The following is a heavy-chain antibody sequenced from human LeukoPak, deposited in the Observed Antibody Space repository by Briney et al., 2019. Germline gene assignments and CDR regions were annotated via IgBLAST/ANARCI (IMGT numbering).Heavy chain of an antibody. Sequence: GGSLRLSCAASGFTFSSYAMTWVRQAPGKGLEWVSAISGSGDSTYYADSVKGRFTISRDNSKNTLFLQMNSLRAEDTALYYCAKLGSSTWSYYYYGMDVWGQGTTVTVSS. CDR3: AKLGSSTWSYYYYGMDV. D-gene: IGHD6-13*01. J-gene: IGHJ6*02. CDR2: ISGSGDST. CDR1: GFTFSSYA. V-gene: IGHV3-23*01.